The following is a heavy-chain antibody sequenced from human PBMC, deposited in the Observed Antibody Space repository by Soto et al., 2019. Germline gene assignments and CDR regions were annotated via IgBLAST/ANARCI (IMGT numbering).Heavy chain of an antibody. CDR3: ARESPRRVGVVIDAFDI. D-gene: IGHD3-3*01. CDR1: GGTFSSYA. Sequence: QVQLVQSGAEVKKTGSSVKVSCKASGGTFSSYAISWVRQAPGQGLEWMGGIIPIFGTANYAQKFQGRVTITADESTSTAYMELSSLRSEDTAVYYCARESPRRVGVVIDAFDIWGQGTMVTVSS. V-gene: IGHV1-69*01. CDR2: IIPIFGTA. J-gene: IGHJ3*02.